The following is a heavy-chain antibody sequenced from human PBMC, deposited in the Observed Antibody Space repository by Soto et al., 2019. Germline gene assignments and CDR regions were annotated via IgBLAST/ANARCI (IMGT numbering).Heavy chain of an antibody. Sequence: QVQLVESGGDVVQPGRSLRLSCAASGFTFSSSGMHWVRQAPGKGLEWVAVVSYDGSNKYYADAVKGRFTISRDNSKNTLYLQMNRLRAEDTAVYYCAKQADGGGYCSGGSCYSSSWFDPWGQGTLVTVSS. CDR3: AKQADGGGYCSGGSCYSSSWFDP. V-gene: IGHV3-30*18. D-gene: IGHD2-15*01. J-gene: IGHJ5*02. CDR2: VSYDGSNK. CDR1: GFTFSSSG.